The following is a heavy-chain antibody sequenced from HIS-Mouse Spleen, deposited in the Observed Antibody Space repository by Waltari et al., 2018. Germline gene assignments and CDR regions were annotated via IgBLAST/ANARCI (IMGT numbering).Heavy chain of an antibody. CDR2: IYWDDDK. CDR3: AHRDSSSSFDY. V-gene: IGHV2-5*02. Sequence: QITLKESGPTLVKPTHPRTLTCTFSGLSLSTSGVDVGWIRQPPGKALEWLALIYWDDDKPYSPSLKSRLTITKDTSKNQVVLTMTNMDPVDTATYYCAHRDSSSSFDYWGQGTLVTVSS. CDR1: GLSLSTSGVD. D-gene: IGHD6-6*01. J-gene: IGHJ4*02.